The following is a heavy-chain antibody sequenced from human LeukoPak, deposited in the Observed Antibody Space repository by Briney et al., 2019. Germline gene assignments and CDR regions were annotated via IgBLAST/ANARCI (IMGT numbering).Heavy chain of an antibody. CDR1: GGSFSGYY. CDR3: ARRTYHGRRGPSDY. CDR2: INHSGST. J-gene: IGHJ4*02. V-gene: IGHV4-34*01. Sequence: SETLSLTCAVYGGSFSGYYWSWIRQPPGKGLEWIGEINHSGSTNYNPSLKSRVTISVDTSKDQFSLKLSSVTAADTAVYYCARRTYHGRRGPSDYWGQGTLVTVSS. D-gene: IGHD1-14*01.